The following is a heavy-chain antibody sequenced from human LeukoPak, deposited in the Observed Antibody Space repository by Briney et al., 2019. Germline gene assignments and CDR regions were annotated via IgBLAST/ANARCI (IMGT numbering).Heavy chain of an antibody. CDR3: VRGGRVGCGSGYVAYFDE. J-gene: IGHJ4*02. Sequence: ASVKLSCKASGYTFIAYYIHWVRQAPGQGLEWIGWINPKSGGIYYAQKFQGRVTITRDTSISTADMDLSRLKSDDTAIYYWVRGGRVGCGSGYVAYFDEWGQGPLVTVST. V-gene: IGHV1-2*02. CDR1: GYTFIAYY. CDR2: INPKSGGI. D-gene: IGHD3-3*01.